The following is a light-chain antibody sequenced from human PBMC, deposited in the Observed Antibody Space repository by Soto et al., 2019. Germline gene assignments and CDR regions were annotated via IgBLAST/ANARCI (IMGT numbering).Light chain of an antibody. CDR2: DTS. CDR3: QPYNNWPLT. Sequence: EVMRRQSPGTLSVSPGEGATVSLRASQGIGDTLAWYQHKPGQTPRLLIYDTSTRATGVPTRFSGSRSGAEFTLTINSLQSEDFAVYYCQPYNNWPLTFGGGAKVDIK. V-gene: IGKV3-15*01. J-gene: IGKJ4*01. CDR1: QGIGDT.